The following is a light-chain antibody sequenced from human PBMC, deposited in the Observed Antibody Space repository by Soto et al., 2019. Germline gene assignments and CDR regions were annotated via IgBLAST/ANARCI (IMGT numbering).Light chain of an antibody. CDR1: QTVSRH. J-gene: IGKJ5*01. Sequence: EIVMTQSPGTLSLSPGERATLSCGASQTVSRHLAWYQQKPGQAPRLLIFGASTRATGIPDRFSGSGSGTDFTLTISSLQSEDFAVYYCQQYNTWPLITFGPGTRLEIK. V-gene: IGKV3-15*01. CDR2: GAS. CDR3: QQYNTWPLIT.